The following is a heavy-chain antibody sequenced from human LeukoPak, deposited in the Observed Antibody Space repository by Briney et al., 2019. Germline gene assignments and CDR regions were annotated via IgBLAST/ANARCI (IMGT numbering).Heavy chain of an antibody. J-gene: IGHJ6*03. V-gene: IGHV1-69*05. CDR3: ARSLTYCSSTSCYRYYYYYMDV. CDR1: GGTFSSYA. Sequence: SVKVSCKASGGTFSSYAISWVRQAPGQGLEWMGGTIPIFGTANYAQKFQGRVTITTDESTSTAYMELSSLRSEDTAVYYCARSLTYCSSTSCYRYYYYYMDVWGKGTTVTVSS. D-gene: IGHD2-2*01. CDR2: TIPIFGTA.